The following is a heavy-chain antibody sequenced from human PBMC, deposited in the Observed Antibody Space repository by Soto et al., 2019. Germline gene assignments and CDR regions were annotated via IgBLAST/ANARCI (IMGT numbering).Heavy chain of an antibody. CDR3: ARLDGYNRDFDL. CDR1: GGSISTGGCS. V-gene: IGHV4-30-2*01. J-gene: IGHJ2*01. CDR2: IFDTGKT. Sequence: QVQLQESGSGLVKPSQTLSLTCAVSGGSISTGGCSWSWIRLPPGRALEWIGYIFDTGKTYYSASFKCRVTMSVDRTQNQFSLRLESVTAADTAIYFCARLDGYNRDFDLWGRGTLVTVSS. D-gene: IGHD5-12*01.